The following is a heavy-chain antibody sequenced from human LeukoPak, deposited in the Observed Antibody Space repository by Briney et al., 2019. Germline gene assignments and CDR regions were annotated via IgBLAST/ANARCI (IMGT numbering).Heavy chain of an antibody. CDR2: IKSKTDGGTT. V-gene: IGHV3-15*01. J-gene: IGHJ4*02. CDR1: GFAFSNAW. CDR3: TTGGYGGQFDY. D-gene: IGHD5-12*01. Sequence: GGSLRLPCAASGFAFSNAWMSWVRQAPGKGLEWVGRIKSKTDGGTTDYAAPVKGRFTISRDDSKNTLYLQMNSLKTEDTAVYYCTTGGYGGQFDYWGQGTLVTVSS.